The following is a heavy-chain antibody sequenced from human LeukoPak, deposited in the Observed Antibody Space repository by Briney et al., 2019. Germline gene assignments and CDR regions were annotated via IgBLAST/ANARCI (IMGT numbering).Heavy chain of an antibody. CDR2: INSDGSRT. CDR1: GFTLSSYW. Sequence: QPGGSLRLSCAASGFTLSSYWMHWVRQAPGKGLMWVSRINSDGSRTTYADSVRGRFTISRDNAKSTLYLQMNSLRAEDTAVYYCATWGKQWLVPDFFDCWGQGTLVTVSS. V-gene: IGHV3-74*01. J-gene: IGHJ4*02. D-gene: IGHD6-19*01. CDR3: ATWGKQWLVPDFFDC.